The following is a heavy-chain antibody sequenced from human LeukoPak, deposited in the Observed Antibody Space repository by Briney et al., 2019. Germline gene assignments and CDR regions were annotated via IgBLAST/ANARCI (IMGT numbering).Heavy chain of an antibody. CDR1: GYTFTSYH. J-gene: IGHJ4*02. Sequence: GASVKVSCKASGYTFTSYHMHWVRQAPGQGLEWMGKINLSGGSTTYAQKFQCRVTMTRDTSTSTVYMELSSLRSEDTAVYYCARDYVDDIPMIKDYWGQGTLVTVSS. CDR2: INLSGGST. D-gene: IGHD2-8*01. V-gene: IGHV1-46*01. CDR3: ARDYVDDIPMIKDY.